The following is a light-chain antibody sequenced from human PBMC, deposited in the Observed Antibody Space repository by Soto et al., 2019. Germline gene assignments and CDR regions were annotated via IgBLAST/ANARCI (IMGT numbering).Light chain of an antibody. CDR1: RGIKSN. CDR3: LQDFNYPVT. J-gene: IGKJ4*01. CDR2: GAS. Sequence: AIQMTQSPSSLSASVGDRVTLSCRASRGIKSNVAWYQQRPGKAPRLLIYGASTLQDGVPSRFSGSRSGTDFNLTISSLQPEDLATYYCLQDFNYPVTFGGGTKVDIK. V-gene: IGKV1-6*01.